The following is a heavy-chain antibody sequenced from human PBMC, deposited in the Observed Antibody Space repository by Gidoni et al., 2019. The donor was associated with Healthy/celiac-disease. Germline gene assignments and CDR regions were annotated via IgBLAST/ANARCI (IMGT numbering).Heavy chain of an antibody. CDR2: INPNSGGT. Sequence: QVQLVQSGAEVKKPRASVKVSCKASGYTSTGYYMHWVRQAPGQGLEWMGWINPNSGGTNYAQKFQGRVTMTRDTSISTAYMELSRLRSDDTAVYYCARDANDYGDYGPIDYWGQGTLVTVSS. V-gene: IGHV1-2*02. J-gene: IGHJ4*02. CDR1: GYTSTGYY. CDR3: ARDANDYGDYGPIDY. D-gene: IGHD4-17*01.